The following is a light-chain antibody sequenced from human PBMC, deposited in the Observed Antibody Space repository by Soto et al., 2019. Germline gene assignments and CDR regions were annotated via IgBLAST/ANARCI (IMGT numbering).Light chain of an antibody. J-gene: IGKJ4*01. V-gene: IGKV1-9*01. CDR3: QQLNTYPVT. Sequence: IKLTQSPSSLSASVRDSVTITCRASQGISRYLSWYQQKPGRAPKLLISAASTLQSGVPARFSGSGSGTDFTLSITSLQPEDFATYYCQQLNTYPVTFGGGTKVDIK. CDR1: QGISRY. CDR2: AAS.